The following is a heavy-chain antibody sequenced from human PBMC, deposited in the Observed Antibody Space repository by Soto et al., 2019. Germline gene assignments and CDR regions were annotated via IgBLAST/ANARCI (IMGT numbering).Heavy chain of an antibody. CDR2: ISDSADSA. J-gene: IGHJ3*01. V-gene: IGHV3-23*01. D-gene: IGHD2-15*01. CDR3: ARPYGGKIGNALDL. Sequence: EVQLLESGGGLVQPGGSLRLSCAASGFTFRISAMSWVRQVPGKGLEWVSTISDSADSAYYADSMKGRFTISRYNSKNTLDLQMKSLRAEDTAVYYCARPYGGKIGNALDLWGQGTTVTVSS. CDR1: GFTFRISA.